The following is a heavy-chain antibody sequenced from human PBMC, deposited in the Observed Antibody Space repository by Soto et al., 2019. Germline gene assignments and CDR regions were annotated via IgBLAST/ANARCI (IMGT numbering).Heavy chain of an antibody. CDR3: ARTWLLWFGATNWLDP. J-gene: IGHJ5*02. CDR1: GGSFSGYY. V-gene: IGHV4-34*01. Sequence: SETLSLTCAVYGGSFSGYYWSWIRQPPGKGLEWIGEINHSGSTNYNPSLKSRVTISVDTSKNQFSLKLSSVTAADTAVYYCARTWLLWFGATNWLDPWGQGTLVTVSS. D-gene: IGHD3-10*01. CDR2: INHSGST.